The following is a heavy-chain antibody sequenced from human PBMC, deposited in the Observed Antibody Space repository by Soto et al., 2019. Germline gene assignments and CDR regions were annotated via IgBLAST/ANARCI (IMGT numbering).Heavy chain of an antibody. CDR3: ARVEQGTTVTAWGSDY. V-gene: IGHV3-30-3*01. J-gene: IGHJ4*02. Sequence: QVQLVESGGGVVQPGRSLRLSCAASGFTFSSYAMHWVRQAPGKGLEWVAVISYDGSNKYYADSVKGRFTISRDNSKTTLYLQMNSLGAEDTAVYYCARVEQGTTVTAWGSDYWGQGTLVTVSS. CDR2: ISYDGSNK. D-gene: IGHD4-17*01. CDR1: GFTFSSYA.